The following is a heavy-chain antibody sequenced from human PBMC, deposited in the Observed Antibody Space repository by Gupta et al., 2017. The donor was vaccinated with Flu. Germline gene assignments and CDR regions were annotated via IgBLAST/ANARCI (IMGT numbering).Heavy chain of an antibody. V-gene: IGHV5-51*01. CDR2: IYPGDSDT. D-gene: IGHD4-11*01. CDR3: ARPPKASAGILQF. CDR1: GYDFSDYW. J-gene: IGHJ4*02. Sequence: EVQLVQSGAEVKKPGESLRISCQGSGYDFSDYWIAWVRYMPGKGLEWMGLIYPGDSDTRYGPSFQGQVTLSADRPTNTAFLQWSSLKTSDTAIYYCARPPKASAGILQFWGQGTPVTVSS.